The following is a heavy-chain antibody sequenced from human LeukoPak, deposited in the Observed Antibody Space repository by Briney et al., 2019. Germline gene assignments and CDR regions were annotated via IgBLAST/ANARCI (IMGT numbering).Heavy chain of an antibody. CDR3: ARGSRWVAPDY. V-gene: IGHV3-23*01. Sequence: PSRSLRLSCAASGFTFDDYAMHWVRQAPGKGLEWVSGITATGSRTYYADSVKGRFTISRDSSKNTLYLQLNSLRADDTAVYYCARGSRWVAPDYWGQGTLVTVSS. CDR2: ITATGSRT. D-gene: IGHD4-23*01. J-gene: IGHJ4*02. CDR1: GFTFDDYA.